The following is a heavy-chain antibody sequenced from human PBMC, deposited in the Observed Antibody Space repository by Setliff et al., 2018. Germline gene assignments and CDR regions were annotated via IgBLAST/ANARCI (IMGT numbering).Heavy chain of an antibody. CDR1: GFAFNYYG. Sequence: LSCAASGFAFNYYGMHWVRQAPGKGLEWVAFLKYDETRTYYADSVRGRFTVSRDTSKKTLYLQMSGLTDDDTAVYYCARDPVGPLIITIDFWGQGTPVTVSS. CDR2: LKYDETRT. CDR3: ARDPVGPLIITIDF. J-gene: IGHJ4*02. D-gene: IGHD1-26*01. V-gene: IGHV3-30*02.